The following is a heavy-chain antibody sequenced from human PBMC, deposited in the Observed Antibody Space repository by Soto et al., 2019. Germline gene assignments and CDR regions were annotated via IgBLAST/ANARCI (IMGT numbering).Heavy chain of an antibody. V-gene: IGHV3-23*01. CDR1: GFSFSNYG. CDR2: VSADGQTT. CDR3: AKEASVPSLGEFWYFDL. J-gene: IGHJ2*01. D-gene: IGHD3-10*01. Sequence: EVHLLESGGGLVQPGGSLRLSCAASGFSFSNYGMTWVRQAPGKGLEWVSSVSADGQTTYYAESVRGRFTISRDSSKGTLYLHMDSLRADDTAVYYCAKEASVPSLGEFWYFDLWGRGTHVTVSS.